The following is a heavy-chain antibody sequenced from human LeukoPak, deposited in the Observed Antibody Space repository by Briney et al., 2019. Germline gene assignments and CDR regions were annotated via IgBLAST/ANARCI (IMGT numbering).Heavy chain of an antibody. D-gene: IGHD6-19*01. CDR2: IRYDGSNK. Sequence: PGGSLRLSCAASGFTFSSYGMHWVRQAPGKGLECVAFIRYDGSNKYYADSVKGRFTISRDNSKNTLYLQMNSLRAEDTAVYYCAKVGAKQWLDHFDYWGQGTLVTVSS. V-gene: IGHV3-30*02. CDR3: AKVGAKQWLDHFDY. J-gene: IGHJ4*02. CDR1: GFTFSSYG.